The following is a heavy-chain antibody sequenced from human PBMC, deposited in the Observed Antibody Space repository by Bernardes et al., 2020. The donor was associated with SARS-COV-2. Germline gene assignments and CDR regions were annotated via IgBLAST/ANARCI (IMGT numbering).Heavy chain of an antibody. CDR1: GYTLSSHG. CDR3: ARGTAGGWPLDY. Sequence: ASVKVSCKASGYTLSSHGINWVRQAPGQGLEWMGWISPYNGNTNYAHKFQGRVTMTTDTSTSTAYMELRSLTSDDTAVYYCARGTAGGWPLDYWGQGTLVTVSS. CDR2: ISPYNGNT. V-gene: IGHV1-18*01. D-gene: IGHD6-19*01. J-gene: IGHJ4*02.